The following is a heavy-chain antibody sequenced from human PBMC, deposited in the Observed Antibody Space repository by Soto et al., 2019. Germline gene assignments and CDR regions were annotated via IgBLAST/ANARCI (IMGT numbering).Heavy chain of an antibody. V-gene: IGHV4-39*01. J-gene: IGHJ5*02. CDR1: YGSINNYLYY. CDR2: INDSGST. CDR3: ARREATAGISPWFDP. Sequence: PSETLSLTCTVSYGSINNYLYYGAWIRQPPGRGLEGIGNINDSGSTYYNPSLKSRVTMSVDTSKNQFSLRLSSVTAADTALYYCARREATAGISPWFDPWGQGTLVIVSS. D-gene: IGHD6-13*01.